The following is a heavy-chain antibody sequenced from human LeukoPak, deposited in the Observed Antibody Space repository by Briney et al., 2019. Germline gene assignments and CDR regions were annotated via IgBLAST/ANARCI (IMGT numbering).Heavy chain of an antibody. V-gene: IGHV3-30*03. CDR1: GFTFSANA. J-gene: IGHJ4*02. CDR3: ARETTYGGGLVG. Sequence: GGSLRLSCAASGFTFSANAMSWVRQAPGKGLEWVAVISYDGSNKYYADSVKGRFTISRDNSKNTLYLQMNSLRAEDTAVYYCARETTYGGGLVGWGQGTLVTVSS. D-gene: IGHD4-23*01. CDR2: ISYDGSNK.